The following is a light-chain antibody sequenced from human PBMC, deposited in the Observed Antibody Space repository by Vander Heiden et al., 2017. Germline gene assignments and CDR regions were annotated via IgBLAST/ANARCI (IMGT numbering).Light chain of an antibody. CDR1: ENINTV. CDR2: TAT. V-gene: IGKV1D-12*01. Sequence: DIQMTQSPSSVSAFVGDRVTITSRASENINTVLAWYQQKPGKAPKRLIYTATGLQSGVPSRFSGSGSGTDFTLTIDNRQPEDFATYYCQQTTIFPRTFGQGTRLEIK. J-gene: IGKJ5*01. CDR3: QQTTIFPRT.